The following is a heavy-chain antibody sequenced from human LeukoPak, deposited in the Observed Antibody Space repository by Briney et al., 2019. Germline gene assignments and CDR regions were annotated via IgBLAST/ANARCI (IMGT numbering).Heavy chain of an antibody. Sequence: SETLSLTCTVSGGSISSYYWSWIRQPPGKGLEWIGYIYYSGSTNYNPSLKSRVTISVDTSKNQFSLKLSSVTAADTAVYYCARELGYCSSTSCSNWFDPWGQGTLVTVSS. J-gene: IGHJ5*02. CDR2: IYYSGST. CDR3: ARELGYCSSTSCSNWFDP. D-gene: IGHD2-2*01. CDR1: GGSISSYY. V-gene: IGHV4-59*01.